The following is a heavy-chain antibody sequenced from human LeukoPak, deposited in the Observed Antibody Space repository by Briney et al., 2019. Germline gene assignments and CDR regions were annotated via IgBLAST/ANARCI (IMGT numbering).Heavy chain of an antibody. CDR2: INPNSGGT. J-gene: IGHJ4*02. CDR1: GYTFTGYY. D-gene: IGHD6-6*01. Sequence: ASVKVSCKASGYTFTGYYIHWVRQAPGQGLEWMGWINPNSGGTNYAQKFQGRVTMTRDTSISTAYMELSRLRSDDTAVYYCARDRGAARPYLLAYWGQGTLVTVSS. CDR3: ARDRGAARPYLLAY. V-gene: IGHV1-2*02.